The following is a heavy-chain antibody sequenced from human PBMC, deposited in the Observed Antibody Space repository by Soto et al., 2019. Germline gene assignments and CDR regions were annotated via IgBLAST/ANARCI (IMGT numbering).Heavy chain of an antibody. CDR2: IYYSWST. V-gene: IGHV4-30-4*01. D-gene: IGHD3-22*01. J-gene: IGHJ3*02. CDR3: ARGAYYDRSGYYREAAFDI. CDR1: GGSISSGYYY. Sequence: QVQLQESGPGLVKPSQTRSLTCTVSGGSISSGYYYWSWIRQPPGKGLEWIGHIYYSWSTYYNPSLKSRVIISVDTPKNQFPLKLSSVTAADTAVYYCARGAYYDRSGYYREAAFDIWGQGTMVTVSS.